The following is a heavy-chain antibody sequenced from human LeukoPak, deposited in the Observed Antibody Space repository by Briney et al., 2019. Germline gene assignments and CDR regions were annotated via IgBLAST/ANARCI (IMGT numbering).Heavy chain of an antibody. CDR2: ISSSGSTI. V-gene: IGHV3-48*03. CDR1: GFTFSSYE. D-gene: IGHD6-19*01. Sequence: GGSLRLSCAASGFTFSSYEMNWVRQAPGKGLEWVSYISSSGSTIYYADFVKGRFTISRDNAKNSLYLQMNSLRAEDTAVYYCARDLIIAVAGGGFDYWGQGTLVTVSS. CDR3: ARDLIIAVAGGGFDY. J-gene: IGHJ4*02.